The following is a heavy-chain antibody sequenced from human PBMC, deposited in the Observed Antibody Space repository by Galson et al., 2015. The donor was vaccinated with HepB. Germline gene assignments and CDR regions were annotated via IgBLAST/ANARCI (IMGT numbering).Heavy chain of an antibody. CDR2: IDPSDSYT. D-gene: IGHD3-10*01. CDR3: AMTRYYYGSGSYYYYYYGMDV. Sequence: QSGAEVKKPGESLRISCKGSGYSFTSYWISWVRQMPGKGLEWMGRIDPSDSYTNYSPSFQGHVTISADKPISTAYLQWSSLKASDTAMYYCAMTRYYYGSGSYYYYYYGMDVWGQGTTVTVSS. V-gene: IGHV5-10-1*01. J-gene: IGHJ6*02. CDR1: GYSFTSYW.